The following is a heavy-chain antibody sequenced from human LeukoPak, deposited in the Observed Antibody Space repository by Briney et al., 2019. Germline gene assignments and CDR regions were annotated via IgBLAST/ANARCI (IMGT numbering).Heavy chain of an antibody. J-gene: IGHJ4*02. D-gene: IGHD3-10*01. Sequence: SGGSLRLSCAASGFTFSSSAMSWVRQAPGKGLEWVSNISGSGSGGSTYYADSVKGRFTISRDNSKNTLYLQMNSLRAEDTAVYYCARVTYGSGTYGAFDYWGQGTLVTVSS. CDR2: ISGSGSGGST. CDR1: GFTFSSSA. V-gene: IGHV3-23*01. CDR3: ARVTYGSGTYGAFDY.